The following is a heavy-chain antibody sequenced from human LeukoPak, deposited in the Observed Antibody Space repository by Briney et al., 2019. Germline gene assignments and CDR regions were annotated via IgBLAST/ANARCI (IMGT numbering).Heavy chain of an antibody. V-gene: IGHV4-39*01. CDR1: GGSISSSDYY. J-gene: IGHJ5*02. Sequence: SEALSLTCTVSGGSISSSDYYWGWVRQPPGKGLEWIGNIYYSGGSYSSPSLESRVTISSDTSKNQFSVKLTSVTAADTAVYYCVRVGYAYGPVGNWFDPWGQGVLVTVSS. CDR3: VRVGYAYGPVGNWFDP. CDR2: IYYSGGS. D-gene: IGHD5-18*01.